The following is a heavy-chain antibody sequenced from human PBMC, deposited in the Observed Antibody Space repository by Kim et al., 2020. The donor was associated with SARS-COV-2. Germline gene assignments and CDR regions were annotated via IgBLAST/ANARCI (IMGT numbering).Heavy chain of an antibody. D-gene: IGHD3-10*01. CDR3: ASGSLWFGELLSKGVFDY. J-gene: IGHJ4*02. Sequence: KSRVTISVATSKNQFSLKLSSVTAADTAVYYCASGSLWFGELLSKGVFDYWGQGTLVTVSS. V-gene: IGHV4-39*01.